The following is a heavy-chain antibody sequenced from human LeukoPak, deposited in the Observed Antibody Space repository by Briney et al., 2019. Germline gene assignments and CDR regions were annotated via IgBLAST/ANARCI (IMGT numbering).Heavy chain of an antibody. J-gene: IGHJ5*02. CDR2: ISQSGGRST. Sequence: PGGSLRLSCAASGFTFSSCAMTWVRQAPGKGLEWVSFISQSGGRSTDYADSVKGRFTISRDNSKNTLYLQMNSLRAEDTAVYHCARDLGCSTTSCRYNWFDPWGQGTLVTVSS. D-gene: IGHD2-2*01. V-gene: IGHV3-23*01. CDR1: GFTFSSCA. CDR3: ARDLGCSTTSCRYNWFDP.